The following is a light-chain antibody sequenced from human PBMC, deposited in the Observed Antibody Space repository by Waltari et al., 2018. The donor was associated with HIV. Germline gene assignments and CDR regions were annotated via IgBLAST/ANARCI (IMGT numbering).Light chain of an antibody. CDR3: QHFNT. CDR1: ESVDSSY. V-gene: IGKV3-20*01. CDR2: GAS. J-gene: IGKJ2*01. Sequence: VLTQSPVILSLSPGDMATLLCRVSESVDSSYLAWYRQRRGQAPRLLIYGASTRAAGIPYRFTGSGSGTDFTLTISRLEAEEFAVYYCQHFNTFGQGTKVEIK.